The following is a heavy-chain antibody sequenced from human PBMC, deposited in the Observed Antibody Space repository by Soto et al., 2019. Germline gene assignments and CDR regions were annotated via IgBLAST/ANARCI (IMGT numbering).Heavy chain of an antibody. CDR1: GFTFSSYS. J-gene: IGHJ6*02. CDR3: ARDQGPNGYSGFPDL. D-gene: IGHD5-12*01. CDR2: ISSSSSYI. Sequence: GGSLRLSCAASGFTFSSYSMNWVRQAPGKGLEWVSSISSSSSYIYYADSVKGRFTISRDNAKNSLYLQMNSLTAADTAVYYCARDQGPNGYSGFPDLWGQGTTVTVSS. V-gene: IGHV3-21*04.